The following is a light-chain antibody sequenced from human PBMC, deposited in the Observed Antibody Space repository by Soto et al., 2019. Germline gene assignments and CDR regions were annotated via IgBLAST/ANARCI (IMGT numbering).Light chain of an antibody. CDR3: SSYTSSLYV. CDR1: SSDVGGYNY. V-gene: IGLV2-14*01. CDR2: DVS. Sequence: QSVLTQPASVSRSPGQSITISCTGTSSDVGGYNYVSWYQQHPGKAPKLMIYDVSNRPSGVSNRFSGSKSGNTASLTISGLQAEDEADYYCSSYTSSLYVFGPGTKVTVL. J-gene: IGLJ1*01.